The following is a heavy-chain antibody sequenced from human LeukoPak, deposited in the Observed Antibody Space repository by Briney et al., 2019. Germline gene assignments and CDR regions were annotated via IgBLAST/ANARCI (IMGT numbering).Heavy chain of an antibody. Sequence: SETLSLTCAVYGGSSSGYYWSWIRQPPGKGLEWIGEINHSGSTNYNPSLKSRVTISVDTSKNQFSLKLSSVTAADTAVYYCASAYMVRGVYYMDVWGKGTTVTVSS. CDR1: GGSSSGYY. CDR2: INHSGST. V-gene: IGHV4-34*01. CDR3: ASAYMVRGVYYMDV. D-gene: IGHD3-10*01. J-gene: IGHJ6*03.